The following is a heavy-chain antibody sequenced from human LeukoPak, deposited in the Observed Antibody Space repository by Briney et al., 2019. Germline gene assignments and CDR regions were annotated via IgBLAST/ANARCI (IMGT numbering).Heavy chain of an antibody. CDR2: INAGNGNT. V-gene: IGHV1-3*01. Sequence: GASVKVSCKGSGYTFTSYAMHWVRQAPGQRLEWMGWINAGNGNTKYSQKFQGRVTFTRDTSASTAYMELSSLRSEDTAVYYCAREPLYCSGGSCYDYYGMDVWGQGTTVTVSS. J-gene: IGHJ6*02. D-gene: IGHD2-15*01. CDR3: AREPLYCSGGSCYDYYGMDV. CDR1: GYTFTSYA.